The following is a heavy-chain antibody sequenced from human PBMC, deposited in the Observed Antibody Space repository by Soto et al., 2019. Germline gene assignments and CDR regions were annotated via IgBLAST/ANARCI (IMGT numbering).Heavy chain of an antibody. CDR2: ISYDVTYK. V-gene: IGHV3-30*18. J-gene: IGHJ5*02. CDR3: AKGALYDSSGYYYDH. CDR1: GFTFSSHG. D-gene: IGHD3-22*01. Sequence: PWGSLRLSCAASGFTFSSHGLHFFRHSPFKGLEWVAFISYDVTYKYYADSVKGRFTISRDNSENTVYLQMNSLRADDTAVYYCAKGALYDSSGYYYDHWGQGALVTVSS.